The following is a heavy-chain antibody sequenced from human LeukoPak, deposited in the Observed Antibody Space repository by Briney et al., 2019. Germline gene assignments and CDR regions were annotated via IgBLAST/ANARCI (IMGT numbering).Heavy chain of an antibody. Sequence: PGGSLRLSCAASGFSFSDSGMHWVRQAPGKGLEWVAVISYDGSDKYYADSVKGRFTISRDNSKNTLYLQMNSLRAEDTAVYYCARRGDCNRSTCYELDHWGQGTLVTVSS. CDR3: ARRGDCNRSTCYELDH. CDR1: GFSFSDSG. J-gene: IGHJ4*02. D-gene: IGHD2-2*01. V-gene: IGHV3-30*03. CDR2: ISYDGSDK.